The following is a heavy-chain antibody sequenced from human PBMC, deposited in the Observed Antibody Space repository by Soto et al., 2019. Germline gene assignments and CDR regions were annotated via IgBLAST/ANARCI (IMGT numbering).Heavy chain of an antibody. Sequence: GGSLRLSCAAFGFTFSSYGMHWVRQAPGKGLESVAAIWYDGTNKYYADSVKGRFTISRDNSKNTLYLQMNSLGAEDTAVYYCARDPSDCTGGSCLAFDYWGQGTPVTVSS. D-gene: IGHD2-15*01. CDR2: IWYDGTNK. V-gene: IGHV3-33*08. CDR3: ARDPSDCTGGSCLAFDY. CDR1: GFTFSSYG. J-gene: IGHJ4*02.